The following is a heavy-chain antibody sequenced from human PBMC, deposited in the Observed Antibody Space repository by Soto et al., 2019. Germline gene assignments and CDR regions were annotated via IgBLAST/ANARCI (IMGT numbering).Heavy chain of an antibody. CDR2: ISHDGGNE. CDR1: GFSFSTYG. J-gene: IGHJ2*01. CDR3: AKDPSSGYTRGYVVF. D-gene: IGHD3-22*01. V-gene: IGHV3-30*18. Sequence: QVHLQESGGGVGQPGRSLRLACAASGFSFSTYGMHWVRQAPGKGLEWVAVISHDGGNEYYADSVKGRFPISRDSSKNRVYLKMNNVRAEDTAVYYCAKDPSSGYTRGYVVFWGLGTLVTVSS.